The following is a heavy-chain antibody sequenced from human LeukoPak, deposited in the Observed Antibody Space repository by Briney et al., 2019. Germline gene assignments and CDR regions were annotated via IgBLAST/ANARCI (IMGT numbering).Heavy chain of an antibody. CDR2: ISGSGSST. CDR1: GFTFSSYA. J-gene: IGHJ1*01. CDR3: AKEGYCSTTSCSRQYFQH. V-gene: IGHV3-23*01. Sequence: GGSLRLSCAASGFTFSSYAMSRVRQAPGKGLEWVSAISGSGSSTYYADAVKGRFTISRDNSKNTLYLQMNSLRAEDTAVYYCAKEGYCSTTSCSRQYFQHWGQGTLVTVSS. D-gene: IGHD2-2*01.